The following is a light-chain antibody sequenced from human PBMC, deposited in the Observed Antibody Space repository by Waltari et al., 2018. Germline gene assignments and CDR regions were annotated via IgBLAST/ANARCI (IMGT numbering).Light chain of an antibody. CDR3: QKYGSSPPLT. Sequence: EIVLTQSPGTLSLSPGERATLSCRASQSVSSIYLAWYQQKPGQAPSLLIYGASSRATGIPDRFSGSGSGTDFTLTINRLELEDSAVYYCQKYGSSPPLTFGGGTKVEIK. CDR2: GAS. J-gene: IGKJ4*01. V-gene: IGKV3-20*01. CDR1: QSVSSIY.